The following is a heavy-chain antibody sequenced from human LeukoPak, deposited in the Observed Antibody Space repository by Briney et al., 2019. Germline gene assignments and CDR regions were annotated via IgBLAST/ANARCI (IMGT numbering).Heavy chain of an antibody. V-gene: IGHV3-30*04. D-gene: IGHD3-10*01. Sequence: VRSLRLSCTASGFTFSNYAIHWVRQAPGKGLEWVAVVQYDGRSAYYADSVKDRFTISRDNSKNTLDLQMNSLRHEDTAVYYCARVSLWFGELCRDDPFTDVWGQGTTVTVSS. CDR3: ARVSLWFGELCRDDPFTDV. CDR2: VQYDGRSA. CDR1: GFTFSNYA. J-gene: IGHJ6*02.